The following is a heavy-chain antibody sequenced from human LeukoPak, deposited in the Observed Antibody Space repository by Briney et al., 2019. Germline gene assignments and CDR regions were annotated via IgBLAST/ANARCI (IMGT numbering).Heavy chain of an antibody. CDR2: INPTGGST. CDR1: GYTSTGYF. J-gene: IGHJ4*02. D-gene: IGHD6-6*01. Sequence: GASAKVSCKASGYTSTGYFMHWVRQAPGQGLEWMGIINPTGGSTTYAQKFQGRVTMTRDTSTSTVYMELSSLRSDDTAVYYCARTAARRFDYWGQGTLVTVSS. CDR3: ARTAARRFDY. V-gene: IGHV1-46*01.